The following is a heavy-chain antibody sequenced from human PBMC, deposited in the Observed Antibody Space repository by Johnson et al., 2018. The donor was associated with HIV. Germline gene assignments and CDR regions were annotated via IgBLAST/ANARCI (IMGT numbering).Heavy chain of an antibody. CDR1: GFTFDDYA. CDR3: ATDAFDI. Sequence: VQLVESGGGLVQPGRSLRLSCAASGFTFDDYAMHWVRQAPGKGLEWVSGISWNSGSIGYADSVKGRFTISRDNAKNSLYLQMNSLRAEDTAVYYCATDAFDIWGQGTMVTVSS. V-gene: IGHV3-9*01. J-gene: IGHJ3*02. CDR2: ISWNSGSI.